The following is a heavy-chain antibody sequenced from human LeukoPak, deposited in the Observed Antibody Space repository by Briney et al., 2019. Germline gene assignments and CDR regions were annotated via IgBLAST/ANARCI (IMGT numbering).Heavy chain of an antibody. CDR3: ARLGGIAAAVHPDY. D-gene: IGHD6-13*01. Sequence: PSETLSLTCTVSGGSISSSSYYWGWIRQPPGKGLEWIGSIYYSGSTYYNPSLKSRVTISVDTSKNQFSLKLSSVTAADTAVYYCARLGGIAAAVHPDYWGQGTLVTVSS. J-gene: IGHJ4*02. CDR2: IYYSGST. V-gene: IGHV4-39*01. CDR1: GGSISSSSYY.